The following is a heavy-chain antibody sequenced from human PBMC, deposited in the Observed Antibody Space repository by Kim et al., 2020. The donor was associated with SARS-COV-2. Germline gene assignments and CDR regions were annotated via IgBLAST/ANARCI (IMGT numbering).Heavy chain of an antibody. J-gene: IGHJ6*03. Sequence: GGSLRLSCAASGFTFSSYRMNWVRQAPGKGLEWVSSISSSSRYIYYADSVKGRFTISRDNAKNSLYLQMNSLRAEDTAVYYCARDSTAMALWDYYNYYYMDVWGKGTTVTVSS. CDR1: GFTFSSYR. D-gene: IGHD5-18*01. CDR2: ISSSSRYI. V-gene: IGHV3-21*01. CDR3: ARDSTAMALWDYYNYYYMDV.